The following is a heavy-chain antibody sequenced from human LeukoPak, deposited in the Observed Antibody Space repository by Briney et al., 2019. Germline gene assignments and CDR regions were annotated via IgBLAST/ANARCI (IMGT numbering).Heavy chain of an antibody. V-gene: IGHV3-53*01. Sequence: PGGPLRLSCAASGFTVSSNYMSRVRQAPGKGLEWVSVIYSGGSTYYADSVKGRFTISRDNSKNTLYLQMNSLRAEDTAVYYCARVYSSSWFYYYYYMDVWGKGTTVTVSS. J-gene: IGHJ6*03. CDR2: IYSGGST. D-gene: IGHD6-13*01. CDR1: GFTVSSNY. CDR3: ARVYSSSWFYYYYYMDV.